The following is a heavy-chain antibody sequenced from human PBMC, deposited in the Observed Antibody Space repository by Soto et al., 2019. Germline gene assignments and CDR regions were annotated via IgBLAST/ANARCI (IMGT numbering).Heavy chain of an antibody. D-gene: IGHD1-1*01. CDR2: VYHSGRT. J-gene: IGHJ5*02. CDR1: GGSISSGGYS. V-gene: IGHV4-30-2*01. CDR3: ARDQLEGNWFDP. Sequence: QLQLQESGSGLVRPSQTLSLTCAVSGGSISSGGYSWNWIRQPPGKGLEWIGDVYHSGRTLYNPSIKSRVTMSVDKSKNQFSLKLTSVTAADTAVYYCARDQLEGNWFDPWGQGTLVTVSS.